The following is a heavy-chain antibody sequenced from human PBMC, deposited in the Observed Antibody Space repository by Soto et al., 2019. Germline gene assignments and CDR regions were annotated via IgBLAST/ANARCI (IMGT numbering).Heavy chain of an antibody. Sequence: WGSMRLSCTASGFTFRYYAMSWVRQAPGKGLEWVSAISGSGGSTYYADSVKGRFTISRDNSKNTLYLQMNSLGAEDTAVYYCAKDHFYYDFWSGYLSAFDIWAQGTMVTVS. V-gene: IGHV3-23*01. J-gene: IGHJ3*02. D-gene: IGHD3-3*01. CDR2: ISGSGGST. CDR1: GFTFRYYA. CDR3: AKDHFYYDFWSGYLSAFDI.